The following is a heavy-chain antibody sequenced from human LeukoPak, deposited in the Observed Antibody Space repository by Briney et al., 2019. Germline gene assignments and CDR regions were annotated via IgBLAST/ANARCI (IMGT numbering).Heavy chain of an antibody. CDR2: ISTSGDRT. V-gene: IGHV3-23*01. D-gene: IGHD1-26*01. J-gene: IGHJ4*02. CDR1: GFTFSTYA. Sequence: PGGSLRLSCAASGFTFSTYAMTWVRQAPGKGLEWVSGISTSGDRTYYADSVKGRFTISRDNSKNTLYLQMNSLRAEDTAEYSCARSAVGTSCCTAVDYWGQGTLVTVSS. CDR3: ARSAVGTSCCTAVDY.